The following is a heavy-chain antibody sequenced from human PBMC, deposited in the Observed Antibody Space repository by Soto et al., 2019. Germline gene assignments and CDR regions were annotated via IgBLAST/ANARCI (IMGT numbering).Heavy chain of an antibody. J-gene: IGHJ6*02. CDR3: AKDRSAEYYYYGLDV. V-gene: IGHV3-23*01. CDR2: LSGSGGST. Sequence: EVQLLESGGGLVQPGGSLRLSCAASGFTFRSYAITWVRQAPGKGLEWVSTLSGSGGSTYYADSVRGRFTISRDNSKNPLYLQMNSLRAEDTAVYYCAKDRSAEYYYYGLDVWGQGTTVTVSS. CDR1: GFTFRSYA.